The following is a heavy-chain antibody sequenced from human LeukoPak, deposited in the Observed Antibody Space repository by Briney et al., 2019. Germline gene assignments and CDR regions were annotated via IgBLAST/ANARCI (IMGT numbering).Heavy chain of an antibody. CDR2: MNPNSGNT. CDR3: ARAGIAARFNWFDP. J-gene: IGHJ5*02. V-gene: IGHV1-8*02. Sequence: ASVKVSCKASGYTFTSYDINWVRQATGQGLEWVGWMNPNSGNTGFAQKFQGRVTMTRNTSISTAYMELSSLRSEDTAVYYCARAGIAARFNWFDPWGQGTLVTVSS. CDR1: GYTFTSYD. D-gene: IGHD6-6*01.